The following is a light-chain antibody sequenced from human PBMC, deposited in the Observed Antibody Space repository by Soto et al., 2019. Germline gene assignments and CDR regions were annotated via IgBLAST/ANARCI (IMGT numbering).Light chain of an antibody. J-gene: IGKJ1*01. CDR1: QSVSSSY. CDR3: QQYGSSPSWT. V-gene: IGKV3-20*01. CDR2: GAS. Sequence: IVLTQSPGTVSLSPGERATLSCRASQSVSSSYLAWYQQKPGQAPRLLIYGASSRATGIPDRFSGSGSGTDFTLTISRLEPEDFAVYYCQQYGSSPSWTFGQGTKVDNK.